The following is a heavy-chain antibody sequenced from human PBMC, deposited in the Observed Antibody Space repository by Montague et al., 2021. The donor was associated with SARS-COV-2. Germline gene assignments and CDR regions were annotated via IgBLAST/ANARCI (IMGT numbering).Heavy chain of an antibody. CDR3: ARTTTRMLYPENAFDI. Sequence: CAISGDSVSSNTATWNWIRQSPSRGLEWLGRTYYRSKWYHDYAISVKSRITINPDTSKNQFSPQLSSVAPEDTAVFYCARTTTRMLYPENAFDIWGQGTMVTVSS. D-gene: IGHD2-15*01. CDR1: GDSVSSNTAT. CDR2: TYYRSKWYH. J-gene: IGHJ3*02. V-gene: IGHV6-1*01.